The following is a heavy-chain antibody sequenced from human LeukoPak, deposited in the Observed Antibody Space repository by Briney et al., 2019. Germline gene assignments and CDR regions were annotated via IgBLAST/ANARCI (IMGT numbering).Heavy chain of an antibody. CDR1: GYSFTSYW. V-gene: IGHV5-10-1*01. CDR2: IDPSDSYT. D-gene: IGHD3-10*01. J-gene: IGHJ4*02. CDR3: ARQGGYYGSGSYYYYFDY. Sequence: GESLRISCKGSGYSFTSYWISWVRQMPGKGLEWMGRIDPSDSYTNYSPSFQGHVTISADKSISTAYLQWSSLKASDTAMYYCARQGGYYGSGSYYYYFDYWGQGTPVTVSS.